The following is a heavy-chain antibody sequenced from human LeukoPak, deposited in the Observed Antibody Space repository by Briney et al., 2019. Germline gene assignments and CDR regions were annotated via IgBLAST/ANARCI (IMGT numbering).Heavy chain of an antibody. V-gene: IGHV3-11*03. J-gene: IGHJ3*02. Sequence: GGSLRLSCAGSGFSFSDYFMSWVRQAPGKGLEWVSYISSSGSATTYADSVRGRFTISRDNSKNTLFLQMNSLRAEDTAKYYCAKSLLTTATGTGRASDIWGQGTMVTVSS. CDR2: ISSSGSAT. CDR3: AKSLLTTATGTGRASDI. CDR1: GFSFSDYF. D-gene: IGHD1-1*01.